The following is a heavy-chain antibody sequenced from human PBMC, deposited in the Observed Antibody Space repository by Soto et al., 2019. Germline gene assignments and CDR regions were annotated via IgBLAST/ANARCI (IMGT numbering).Heavy chain of an antibody. Sequence: LSLTCTVSGGSISSGGYYWSWIRQHPGKGLEWIGYIYYSGSTYYNPSLKSRVAISVDTSKNQFSLKLSSVTAADTAVYYCARVYSGYFTHPKYYFDYWGQGTLVTVSS. CDR1: GGSISSGGYY. CDR3: ARVYSGYFTHPKYYFDY. V-gene: IGHV4-31*03. J-gene: IGHJ4*02. CDR2: IYYSGST. D-gene: IGHD5-12*01.